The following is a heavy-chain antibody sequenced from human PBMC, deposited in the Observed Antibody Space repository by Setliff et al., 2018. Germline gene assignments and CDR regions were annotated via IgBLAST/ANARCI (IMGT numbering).Heavy chain of an antibody. CDR1: GFTFSKAW. D-gene: IGHD3-22*01. J-gene: IGHJ4*02. V-gene: IGHV3-15*01. CDR2: IKSKTDGGTI. Sequence: PGESLRLSCAASGFTFSKAWMSWVRQAPGKGLEWVGRIKSKTDGGTIDYAAPVKGRLTISRDDSKNTLYLQVNSLRSEDTAVYYCTTDSMFYFDSSGYHVLDYWGQGTLVTVSS. CDR3: TTDSMFYFDSSGYHVLDY.